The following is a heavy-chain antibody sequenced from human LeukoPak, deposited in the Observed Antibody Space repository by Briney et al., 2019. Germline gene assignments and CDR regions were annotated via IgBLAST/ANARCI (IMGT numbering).Heavy chain of an antibody. CDR2: IWYDGSNK. V-gene: IGHV3-33*01. J-gene: IGHJ4*02. CDR3: ASDASLYSGSSGFDY. CDR1: GFTFSSYG. D-gene: IGHD1-26*01. Sequence: PGRSLRLSCAASGFTFSSYGMHWVRQAPGKGLEWVAVIWYDGSNKYYADSVKGRFTISRDNSKNTLYLQMNSLRAEDTAVYYCASDASLYSGSSGFDYWGQGTLVTVSS.